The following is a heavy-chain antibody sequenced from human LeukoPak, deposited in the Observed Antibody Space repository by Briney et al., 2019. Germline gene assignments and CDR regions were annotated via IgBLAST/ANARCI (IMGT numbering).Heavy chain of an antibody. J-gene: IGHJ3*02. V-gene: IGHV4-39*01. Sequence: PSETLSLTCTVSGGSISSSSYYWGWIRQPPGKGLEWIGSIYYSGSTYYNPSLKSRVTISVDTSKNQFSLKLSSVTAADTAVYYCARRRSGSHRAFDIWGQGTMVTVSS. CDR1: GGSISSSSYY. CDR2: IYYSGST. D-gene: IGHD1-26*01. CDR3: ARRRSGSHRAFDI.